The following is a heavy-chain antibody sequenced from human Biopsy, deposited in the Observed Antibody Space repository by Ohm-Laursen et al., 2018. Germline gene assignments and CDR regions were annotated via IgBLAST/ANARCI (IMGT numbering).Heavy chain of an antibody. CDR3: ARGRGYFKLDV. CDR1: GESSSGYF. D-gene: IGHD5-12*01. V-gene: IGHV4-34*01. Sequence: TLSLTCAVNGESSSGYFWNWIRQPPGKGLEWIGEINQSGSTKYNPSLKRRATLSADSSNSQFSLRLTSVTAADTAIYYCARGRGYFKLDVWGQGTTVTVSS. CDR2: INQSGST. J-gene: IGHJ6*02.